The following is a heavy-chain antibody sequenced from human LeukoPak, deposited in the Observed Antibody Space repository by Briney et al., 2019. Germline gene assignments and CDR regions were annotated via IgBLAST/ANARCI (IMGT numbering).Heavy chain of an antibody. J-gene: IGHJ2*01. CDR1: GFTFSSYL. CDR2: INSDGSTT. D-gene: IGHD2-15*01. Sequence: GGSLRLSCAVSGFTFSSYLMHWVRQAPGKGLVWVARINSDGSTTTYADPVKGRFTISRDNAKNMLYLQMNSLRADDTAMYYCVRDRPRYCSGGSCYSWYLDLWGRGTLATVSS. CDR3: VRDRPRYCSGGSCYSWYLDL. V-gene: IGHV3-74*03.